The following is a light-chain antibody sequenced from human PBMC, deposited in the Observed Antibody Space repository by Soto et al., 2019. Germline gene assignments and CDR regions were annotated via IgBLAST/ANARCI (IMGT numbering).Light chain of an antibody. CDR1: QTVSTY. J-gene: IGKJ5*01. CDR3: QQSYSSPMN. V-gene: IGKV1-39*01. CDR2: ATS. Sequence: DIQMTQSPASLSASVGDRVTITFLTSQTVSTYLNWYQQKPGKAPRLLIYATSSLQSGVPSTFSGSGSGTDFTLTINNLQPEDSATYYCQQSYSSPMNFGQGTRLEIK.